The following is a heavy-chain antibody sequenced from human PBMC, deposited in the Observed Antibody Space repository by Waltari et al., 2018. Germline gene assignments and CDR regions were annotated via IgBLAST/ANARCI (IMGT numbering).Heavy chain of an antibody. CDR3: AKGAFGLDY. CDR1: GFTFSSYG. CDR2: IWYDGSNK. J-gene: IGHJ4*02. D-gene: IGHD3-10*01. V-gene: IGHV3-30*18. Sequence: QVQLVESGGGVVQPGRSLRLSCAASGFTFSSYGMHWVRQAPGKGLEWVAVIWYDGSNKYYADSVKGRFTISRDNSKNTLYLQMNSLRAEDTAVYYCAKGAFGLDYWGQGTLVTVSS.